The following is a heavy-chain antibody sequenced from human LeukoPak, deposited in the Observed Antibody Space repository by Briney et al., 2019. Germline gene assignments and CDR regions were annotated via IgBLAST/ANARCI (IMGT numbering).Heavy chain of an antibody. Sequence: GGSLRLSCAASGFTFSSYAMSWVRQAPGKGLEWVSAISGSGGSTYYADSVKGRFTISRDNSKNTLYLQMNSLRAEDTAVYYCAKDGNIVVVPADIDYWGQGTLVTVSS. V-gene: IGHV3-23*01. CDR2: ISGSGGST. CDR3: AKDGNIVVVPADIDY. CDR1: GFTFSSYA. J-gene: IGHJ4*02. D-gene: IGHD2-2*01.